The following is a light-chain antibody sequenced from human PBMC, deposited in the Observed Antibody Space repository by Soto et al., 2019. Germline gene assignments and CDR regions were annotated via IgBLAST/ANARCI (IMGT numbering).Light chain of an antibody. Sequence: QSALTQPPSASGSPGQSVTISCTGTSSDVGGYNYVSWYRQHPGKAPQLIIYDVNKRPSGVPDRFSGSKSGNTAFLTVSGLQAEDEADYFCNSYGGTNNYVVFGGGTKVTVL. CDR1: SSDVGGYNY. CDR2: DVN. V-gene: IGLV2-8*01. CDR3: NSYGGTNNYVV. J-gene: IGLJ2*01.